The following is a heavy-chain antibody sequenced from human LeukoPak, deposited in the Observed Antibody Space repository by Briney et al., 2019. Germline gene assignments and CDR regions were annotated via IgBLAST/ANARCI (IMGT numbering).Heavy chain of an antibody. J-gene: IGHJ4*02. Sequence: GGSLRLSCAASGFTFSDYYMSWVRQAPGKGLEWVSYISSSGSTIYYADSVKGRFTISRDNAKNSLYLQMNSLRAEDTAVYYCARDRLRIFGVVTYMFDYWGQGTLVTVSS. CDR1: GFTFSDYY. CDR2: ISSSGSTI. V-gene: IGHV3-11*01. D-gene: IGHD3-3*01. CDR3: ARDRLRIFGVVTYMFDY.